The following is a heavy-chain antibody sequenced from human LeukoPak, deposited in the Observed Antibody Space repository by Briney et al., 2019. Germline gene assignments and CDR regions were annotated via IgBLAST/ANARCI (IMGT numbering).Heavy chain of an antibody. CDR3: ARGSYYYDSSGYYYYYYGMDV. CDR1: GGSISSYY. V-gene: IGHV4-59*01. Sequence: PSETLSLTCTVSGGSISSYYWSWIRQPPGKGLEWTGYIYYSGSTNYNPSLKSRVTISVDTSKNQFSLKLSSVTAADTAVYYCARGSYYYDSSGYYYYYYGMDVWGQGTTVTVSS. J-gene: IGHJ6*02. CDR2: IYYSGST. D-gene: IGHD3-22*01.